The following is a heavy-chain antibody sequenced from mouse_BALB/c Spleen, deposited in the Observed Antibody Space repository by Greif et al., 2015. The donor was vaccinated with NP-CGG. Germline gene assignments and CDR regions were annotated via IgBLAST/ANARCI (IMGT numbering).Heavy chain of an antibody. J-gene: IGHJ1*01. D-gene: IGHD2-1*01. Sequence: VQLQQSGAELVKPGASVKLSCKASGYTLTSYYMYWVKQRPGQGLEWIGEINPSNGGTNFNEKFKSKATLTVDKSSSTAYIQLSSLTSEDSAVYYCTIYGSYRYFDVWGAVTTVTVSS. CDR1: GYTLTSYY. CDR2: INPSNGGT. V-gene: IGHV1S16*01. CDR3: TIYGSYRYFDV.